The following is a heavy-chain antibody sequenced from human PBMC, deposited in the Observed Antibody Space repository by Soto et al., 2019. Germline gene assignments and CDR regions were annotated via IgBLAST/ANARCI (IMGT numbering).Heavy chain of an antibody. V-gene: IGHV3-15*01. J-gene: IGHJ4*02. CDR3: RAVAYYSDGRGSYPLDY. Sequence: DVQLVESGGGLVKPGGSLRLPCAGYGFIFNNAWMSWVRQAPGKGLEWVGRIKSKTDGGTTDYAVPLKGRFTISRDDSKNTLYLQMNSLKIVDTAMYYCRAVAYYSDGRGSYPLDYWGQGTLVTVSS. D-gene: IGHD3-22*01. CDR2: IKSKTDGGTT. CDR1: GFIFNNAW.